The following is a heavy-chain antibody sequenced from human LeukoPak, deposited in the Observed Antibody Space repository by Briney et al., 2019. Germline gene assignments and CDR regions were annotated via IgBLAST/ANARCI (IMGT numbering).Heavy chain of an antibody. D-gene: IGHD3-10*01. Sequence: SVKVSCKASGGTFSSYAISWVRQAPGQGLEWMGGIIPIFGTANYAQKFQGRVTITADESTSTAYMELSSLRSEDTAVYYCASGGGTMVRGVIITRAVDYWGQGTLVTVSS. CDR3: ASGGGTMVRGVIITRAVDY. V-gene: IGHV1-69*13. CDR1: GGTFSSYA. J-gene: IGHJ4*02. CDR2: IIPIFGTA.